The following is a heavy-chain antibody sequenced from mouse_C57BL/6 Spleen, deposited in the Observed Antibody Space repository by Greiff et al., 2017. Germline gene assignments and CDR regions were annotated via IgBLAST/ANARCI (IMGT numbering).Heavy chain of an antibody. CDR1: GFNINDYY. D-gene: IGHD1-1*01. CDR3: TTPYYYGSSYVAY. J-gene: IGHJ2*01. V-gene: IGHV14-1*01. CDR2: IDPEDGDT. Sequence: EVQLQQSGAELVRPGASVKLSCTASGFNINDYYMHWVKQRPEQGLEWIGRIDPEDGDTEYAPKFQGKATMTADTSSNTAYLQLSSLTSEDTAVYYCTTPYYYGSSYVAYWGQGTTLTVSS.